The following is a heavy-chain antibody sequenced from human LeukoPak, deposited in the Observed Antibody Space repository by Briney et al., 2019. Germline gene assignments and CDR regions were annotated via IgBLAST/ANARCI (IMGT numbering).Heavy chain of an antibody. CDR1: GVAFGNYA. CDR2: IDSSGSYT. V-gene: IGHV3-23*01. Sequence: PGGSLSLSCAASGVAFGNYAMGWVRQAPGKGLEWVSSIDSSGSYTPSADSVKGRFTISRDNSEHTVYLQMNSLRADDTAVYSCAKISTVSENFHHWGQGTLVTVSS. D-gene: IGHD4-17*01. CDR3: AKISTVSENFHH. J-gene: IGHJ4*02.